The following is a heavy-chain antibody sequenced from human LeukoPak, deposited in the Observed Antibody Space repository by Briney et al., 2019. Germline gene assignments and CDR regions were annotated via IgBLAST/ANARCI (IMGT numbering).Heavy chain of an antibody. CDR3: ARAECSSPYYFDY. CDR2: ISSSGSTI. D-gene: IGHD6-6*01. J-gene: IGHJ4*02. Sequence: GGSLRLSCAASGFTFSDYYMSWIRQAPGKGLEWVSYISSSGSTIYYADSVKGRFTISRDNAKNSLYLQMNSLRAEDTAVYYCARAECSSPYYFDYWGQGTLVTVSS. V-gene: IGHV3-11*01. CDR1: GFTFSDYY.